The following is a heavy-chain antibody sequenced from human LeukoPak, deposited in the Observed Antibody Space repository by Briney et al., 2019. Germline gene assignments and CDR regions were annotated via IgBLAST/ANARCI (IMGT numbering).Heavy chain of an antibody. V-gene: IGHV3-74*03. CDR2: INDDGRTT. D-gene: IGHD3-10*01. J-gene: IGHJ3*02. CDR1: GFTFSYYW. Sequence: GGSLRLSCAASGFTFSYYWMHWVRQAPGEGLVWVSRINDDGRTTTYADSVKGRITISRDNAKNTLYLQMSSLRVEDTAVYYCARSGITMVGGASIGLLTFGIWGPGTMVTVSP. CDR3: ARSGITMVGGASIGLLTFGI.